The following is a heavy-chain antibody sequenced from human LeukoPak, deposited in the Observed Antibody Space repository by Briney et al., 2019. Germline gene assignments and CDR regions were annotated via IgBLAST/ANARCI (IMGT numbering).Heavy chain of an antibody. CDR3: AKDIGWELLEILLDY. J-gene: IGHJ4*02. Sequence: GGSLRLSCAASGFTFSSYAMHWVRQAPGKGLEWVSGISWNSGSIGYADSVKGRFTISRDNAKNSLYLQMNSLRAEDMALYYCAKDIGWELLEILLDYWGQGTLVTVSS. CDR1: GFTFSSYA. D-gene: IGHD1-26*01. CDR2: ISWNSGSI. V-gene: IGHV3-9*03.